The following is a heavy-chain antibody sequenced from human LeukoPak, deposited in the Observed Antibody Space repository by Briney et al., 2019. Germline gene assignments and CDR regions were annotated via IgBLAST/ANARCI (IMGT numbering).Heavy chain of an antibody. V-gene: IGHV3-7*01. CDR2: IIQDGSEK. CDR1: GFTFSSYW. J-gene: IGHJ4*02. Sequence: GGSLRLSCAASGFTFSSYWMSWVRQAPGKGLEWVASIIQDGSEKNYVDSVKGRFTISRDNAKSSMFLQMNSLRVEDTAVYYCARGLYTSSPQYWGQGILVTVSS. CDR3: ARGLYTSSPQY. D-gene: IGHD6-13*01.